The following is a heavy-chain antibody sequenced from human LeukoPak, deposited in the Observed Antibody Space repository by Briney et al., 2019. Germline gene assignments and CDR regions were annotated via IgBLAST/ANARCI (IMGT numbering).Heavy chain of an antibody. D-gene: IGHD2-2*01. V-gene: IGHV1-24*01. CDR3: ATTGSGLTNFDY. CDR2: FDPEDGET. J-gene: IGHJ4*02. Sequence: ASVKVSCKVSGYTLTELSMHWVRQAPGKGLEWMGGFDPEDGETIYAQKFQGRVTMTEDTSTDTAYMELSSLRSEDTAVYYCATTGSGLTNFDYWGQGTLVTVSS. CDR1: GYTLTELS.